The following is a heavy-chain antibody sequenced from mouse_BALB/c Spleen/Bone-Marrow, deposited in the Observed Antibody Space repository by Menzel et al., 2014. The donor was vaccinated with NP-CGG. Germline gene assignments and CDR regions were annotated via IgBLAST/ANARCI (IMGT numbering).Heavy chain of an antibody. Sequence: QVQLQQSGADLVRPGASVMLSCKASGYTFTTYWINWVKQRPGQGLEWIGNIYPSDNYTNYNQKFKDRATLTVDKSSSTAYMRLSSPTSEDSAVYYCTRTYEYFDYWGQGTTLTVSS. D-gene: IGHD2-3*01. CDR1: GYTFTTYW. CDR2: IYPSDNYT. V-gene: IGHV1-69*02. J-gene: IGHJ2*01. CDR3: TRTYEYFDY.